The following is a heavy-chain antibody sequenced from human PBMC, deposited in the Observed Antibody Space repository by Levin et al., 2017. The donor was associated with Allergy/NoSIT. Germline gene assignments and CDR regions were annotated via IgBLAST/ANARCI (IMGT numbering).Heavy chain of an antibody. D-gene: IGHD1-26*01. CDR3: GRDRVILGDTNYYYGMDV. CDR1: GGSISSYY. CDR2: MYYSGNT. J-gene: IGHJ6*02. V-gene: IGHV4-59*01. Sequence: SETLSLTCTVSGGSISSYYWSWIRQPPGKGLEWIGCMYYSGNTKYNPSLKSRVTISLDTSKNQFSLKLSSVTAADTAVYYCGRDRVILGDTNYYYGMDVWGQGTTVTVSS.